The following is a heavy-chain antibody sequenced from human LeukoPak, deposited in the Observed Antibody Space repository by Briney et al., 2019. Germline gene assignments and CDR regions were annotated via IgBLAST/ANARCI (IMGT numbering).Heavy chain of an antibody. Sequence: ASVKVSCKASGYTFTSYGISWVRQAPGQGLEWMGWISAYNGNTNYAQKLQGRVTMTTDTSTSTAYMELRSLRSDDTAVYYCARAQGHSSGSIWSHYYYYGMDVWGQGTTVTVSS. CDR1: GYTFTSYG. CDR3: ARAQGHSSGSIWSHYYYYGMDV. D-gene: IGHD6-19*01. J-gene: IGHJ6*02. CDR2: ISAYNGNT. V-gene: IGHV1-18*01.